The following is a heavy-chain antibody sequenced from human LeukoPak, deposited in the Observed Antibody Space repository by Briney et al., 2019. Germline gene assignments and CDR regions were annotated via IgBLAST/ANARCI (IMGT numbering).Heavy chain of an antibody. D-gene: IGHD3-22*01. CDR3: ARHGLIRFSDYDSSGPWRGAFDI. Sequence: PSETLSLTCTVSGGSISSSRYYWGWIRQPPGKGLEWIGTIYYSGTTYYNPSLKSRVTISVDTSKNQFSLKLSSVTAADTALYYCARHGLIRFSDYDSSGPWRGAFDIWGQGTMVTVSS. CDR1: GGSISSSRYY. V-gene: IGHV4-39*01. J-gene: IGHJ3*02. CDR2: IYYSGTT.